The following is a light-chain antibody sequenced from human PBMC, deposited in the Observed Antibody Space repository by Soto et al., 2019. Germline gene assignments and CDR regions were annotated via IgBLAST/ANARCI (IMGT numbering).Light chain of an antibody. Sequence: EVVMTQSPATLSVSPGERATLSCRASQFVSTNLAWYQQKPGQAPRLLIYSASTRATGIPARFSRSGSVTAFTLPISSLQCEDSACYYCQQFNDWPPLTFGGGTKVEIK. V-gene: IGKV3-15*01. J-gene: IGKJ4*01. CDR3: QQFNDWPPLT. CDR2: SAS. CDR1: QFVSTN.